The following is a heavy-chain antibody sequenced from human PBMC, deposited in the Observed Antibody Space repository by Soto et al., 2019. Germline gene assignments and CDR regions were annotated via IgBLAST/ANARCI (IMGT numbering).Heavy chain of an antibody. D-gene: IGHD3-22*01. CDR2: INAGNGNT. CDR1: GYTFTSYA. CDR3: ARSIVVVTSFDY. Sequence: ASVKVSCKASGYTFTSYAMHWVRQAPGQRLEWMGWINAGNGNTKYSRNFRGSVTFTRYISSSTAYMELSSLFFEDTAVYYCARSIVVVTSFDYWGQGTLVTVSS. V-gene: IGHV1-3*01. J-gene: IGHJ4*02.